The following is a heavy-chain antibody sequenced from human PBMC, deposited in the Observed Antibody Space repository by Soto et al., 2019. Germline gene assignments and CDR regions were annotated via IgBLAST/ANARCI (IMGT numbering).Heavy chain of an antibody. CDR3: ASGTTEEALDY. V-gene: IGHV1-18*01. CDR2: ISAYNGNT. Sequence: QVQLVQSGAEVKKPGASVKVSCKASGYTFTSYGISWVRQAPGQGLEWMGCISAYNGNTNYAQKIQGRVTMTTATATTTASMELRRLRSDDTAVYYNASGTTEEALDYWGQGTLVTVSS. J-gene: IGHJ4*02. CDR1: GYTFTSYG. D-gene: IGHD1-1*01.